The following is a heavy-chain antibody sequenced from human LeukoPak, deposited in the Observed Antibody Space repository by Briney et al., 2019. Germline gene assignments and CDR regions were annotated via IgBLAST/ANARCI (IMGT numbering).Heavy chain of an antibody. CDR3: AKARGGIVVVPAAYCFDY. D-gene: IGHD2-2*01. Sequence: GGSLRLSCAASGFTFSSYAMSWVRQAPGNGLEWRSAISRSGGCTYYANSVKGRFTISGDNSQNTLYLQMNTLRAEDTAVYYSAKARGGIVVVPAAYCFDYWGQGALVTVSS. CDR2: ISRSGGCT. V-gene: IGHV3-23*01. CDR1: GFTFSSYA. J-gene: IGHJ4*02.